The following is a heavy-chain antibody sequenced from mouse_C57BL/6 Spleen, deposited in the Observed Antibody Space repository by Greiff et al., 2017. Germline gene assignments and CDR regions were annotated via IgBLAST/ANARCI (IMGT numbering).Heavy chain of an antibody. CDR1: GFTFSDYY. V-gene: IGHV5-12*01. J-gene: IGHJ4*01. Sequence: DVMLVESGGGLVQPGGSLKLSCAASGFTFSDYYMYWVRQTPEKRLEWVAYISNGGGSTYYPDTVKGRFTISRDNAKNTLYLQMSRLKSEDTAMYYCARHYDYGYAMGYWGQGTSVTVSS. CDR3: ARHYDYGYAMGY. D-gene: IGHD2-4*01. CDR2: ISNGGGST.